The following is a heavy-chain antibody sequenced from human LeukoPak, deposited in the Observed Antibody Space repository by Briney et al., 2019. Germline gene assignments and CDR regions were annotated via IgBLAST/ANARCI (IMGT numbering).Heavy chain of an antibody. CDR1: GGSINSYC. J-gene: IGHJ3*02. V-gene: IGHV4-59*08. CDR2: ICHSGST. Sequence: SETLSLTCTVSGGSINSYCWTWIRQPPGKGLEFIACICHSGSTNYNPSLKSRVTISVDTSKNQFSLRLRSVTAADSAVYYCARQWFNSFDIWGQGTTVTVSS. CDR3: ARQWFNSFDI. D-gene: IGHD3-10*01.